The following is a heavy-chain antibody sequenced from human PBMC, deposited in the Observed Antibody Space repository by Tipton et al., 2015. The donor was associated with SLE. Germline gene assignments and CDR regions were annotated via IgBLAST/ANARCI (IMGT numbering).Heavy chain of an antibody. D-gene: IGHD5-24*01. V-gene: IGHV1-8*01. CDR1: GYTFTSFD. Sequence: QLVQPGAEVKKPGASVKVSCKASGYTFTSFDINWVRQATGQGLEWMGWMNPNSGNTAYAQKFQGRVTMTRDTSISTAYMELSSLRSEDTAVYYCARAPPQLGFDYWGQGTLVTVSS. CDR2: MNPNSGNT. CDR3: ARAPPQLGFDY. J-gene: IGHJ4*02.